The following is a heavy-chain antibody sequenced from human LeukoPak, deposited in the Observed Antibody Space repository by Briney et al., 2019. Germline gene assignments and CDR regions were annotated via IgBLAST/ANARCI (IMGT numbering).Heavy chain of an antibody. J-gene: IGHJ4*02. CDR2: IYSGGST. CDR3: ARASGYYYFDY. Sequence: GGSLRLSCAASGFTVSSNYMSWVRQAPGKGLEWVSVIYSGGSTYYADSVKGRFTISRDDSKNTLYLQMNSLRAEDTAVYYCARASGYYYFDYWGQGTLVTVSS. CDR1: GFTVSSNY. D-gene: IGHD5-12*01. V-gene: IGHV3-53*01.